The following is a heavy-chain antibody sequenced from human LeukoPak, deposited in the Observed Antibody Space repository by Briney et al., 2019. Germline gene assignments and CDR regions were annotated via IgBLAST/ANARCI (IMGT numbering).Heavy chain of an antibody. J-gene: IGHJ6*03. D-gene: IGHD3-3*01. Sequence: PGGSLRLSCAASGFTFSSYAMSWVRQAPGKGLEWVSAISGSGGSTYYADSVKGRFTISRDNSKNTLYLQMNSLRAEDTAVYYCANSAFWSGIEYYYMDVWGKGTTVTVSS. CDR1: GFTFSSYA. CDR3: ANSAFWSGIEYYYMDV. CDR2: ISGSGGST. V-gene: IGHV3-23*01.